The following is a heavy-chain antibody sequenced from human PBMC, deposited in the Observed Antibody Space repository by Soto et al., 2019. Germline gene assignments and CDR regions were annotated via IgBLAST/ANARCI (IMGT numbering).Heavy chain of an antibody. V-gene: IGHV4-30-2*01. CDR3: ARGLEYYYDSSGYSGDYGMDV. CDR2: IYHSGST. J-gene: IGHJ6*02. D-gene: IGHD3-22*01. Sequence: SEPLSLTCAVSGGSISSGGYSWSWIRQPPGKGLEWIGYIYHSGSTYYNPSLKSRVTISVDRSKNQFSLKLSSVTAADTAVYYCARGLEYYYDSSGYSGDYGMDVWGQGTTVTVSS. CDR1: GGSISSGGYS.